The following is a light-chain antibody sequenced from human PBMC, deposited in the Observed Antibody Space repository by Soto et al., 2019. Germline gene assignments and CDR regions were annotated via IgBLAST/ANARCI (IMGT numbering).Light chain of an antibody. CDR2: EAS. CDR3: CSFASNSPLV. J-gene: IGLJ3*02. CDR1: SSDVGRYNL. V-gene: IGLV2-23*01. Sequence: QSALTQPASVSGSPGQSITISCTGTSSDVGRYNLVSWYQQHPGKAPKLMISEASKRPSGVSDRFSASKSGVTASLTISGLQAEDEADYYCCSFASNSPLVFGGGTKLTVL.